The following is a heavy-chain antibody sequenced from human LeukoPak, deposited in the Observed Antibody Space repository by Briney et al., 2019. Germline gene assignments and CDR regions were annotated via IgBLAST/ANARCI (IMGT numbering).Heavy chain of an antibody. Sequence: PSETLSLTCAVSGGSISNYFWSWIRQSPGRGLEWIVYIYYSWGTNYNPSLKSRVTMSVDTSENHFSLKLTSVTAADTAVYYCASSHPLSSTNEYYTPFDYWGLGTLVTVSS. D-gene: IGHD2-8*01. CDR2: IYYSWGT. V-gene: IGHV4-59*01. CDR3: ASSHPLSSTNEYYTPFDY. CDR1: GGSISNYF. J-gene: IGHJ4*02.